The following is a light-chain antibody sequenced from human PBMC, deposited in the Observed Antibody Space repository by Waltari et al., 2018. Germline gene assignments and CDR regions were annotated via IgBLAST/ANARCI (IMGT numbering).Light chain of an antibody. CDR1: TNDLGSYNY. CDR3: CSYAGSYTWV. CDR2: DVT. V-gene: IGLV2-11*01. Sequence: SALTQPRSVSGSPGQSVTISCTGTTNDLGSYNYVYWYQQHPGKAPKLIILDVTKRPAGVPYRLSCAKSGNTSSLTISGLRAEDEAEYYCCSYAGSYTWVFGGGTKLTVV. J-gene: IGLJ3*02.